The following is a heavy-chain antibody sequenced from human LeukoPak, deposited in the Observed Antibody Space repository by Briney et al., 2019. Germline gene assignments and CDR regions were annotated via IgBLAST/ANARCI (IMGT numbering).Heavy chain of an antibody. CDR1: GGSISRGSYY. D-gene: IGHD4-17*01. CDR3: ARIQYGAIEY. CDR2: IYNSGST. J-gene: IGHJ4*02. V-gene: IGHV4-61*02. Sequence: SQTLSLTCIVSGGSISRGSYYWNWIRQPAGKGLEWMGRIYNSGSTNYNPSLKSRVTISTDMSRNQFSLNLSSVTAADTAVYYCARIQYGAIEYWGQGTLVTVSS.